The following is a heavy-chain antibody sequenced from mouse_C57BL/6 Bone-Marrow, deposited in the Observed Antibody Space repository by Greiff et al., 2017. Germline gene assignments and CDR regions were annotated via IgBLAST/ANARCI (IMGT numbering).Heavy chain of an antibody. CDR3: AAHYYGIPAWLAY. Sequence: EVMLVESGAELVKPGASVKLSCTASGFNIKDYYMHWVKQRTEQGLEWIGRIDPEDGETKYAPKFQGKATITADTSSNTAYLQLSSLTSEDTAVYYCAAHYYGIPAWLAYWGQGTLVTVSA. CDR1: GFNIKDYY. D-gene: IGHD1-1*01. CDR2: IDPEDGET. V-gene: IGHV14-2*01. J-gene: IGHJ3*01.